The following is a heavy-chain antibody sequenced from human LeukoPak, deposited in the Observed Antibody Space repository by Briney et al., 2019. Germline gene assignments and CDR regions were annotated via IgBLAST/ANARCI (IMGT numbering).Heavy chain of an antibody. CDR3: ARGPHCNNGVCYYFDA. CDR2: IYHSGST. J-gene: IGHJ4*02. CDR1: GGSISSGGYS. V-gene: IGHV4-30-2*01. D-gene: IGHD2-8*01. Sequence: SQTLSLTCAVSGGSISSGGYSWSWIRQPPGKGLEWIGYIYHSGSTYYNPPLKSRVTISVDRSKNQFSLKLSSVTAADTAVYYCARGPHCNNGVCYYFDAWGQGTLVTVSS.